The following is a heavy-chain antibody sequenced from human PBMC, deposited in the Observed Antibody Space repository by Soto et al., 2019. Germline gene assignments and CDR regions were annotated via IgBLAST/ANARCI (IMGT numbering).Heavy chain of an antibody. CDR1: GFSFSTYA. V-gene: IGHV3-23*01. D-gene: IGHD3-16*01. CDR2: VSGTGGST. J-gene: IGHJ4*02. CDR3: AKENWGVQQGFDY. Sequence: EVQLLESGGGLVQPGGSLRLSCAAAGFSFSTYAMSWVRQAPGKGLEWVSAVSGTGGSTDYADSVKGRFTISRDNSKNTLYLQMNSLRAEDTAVYYCAKENWGVQQGFDYWGQGTQVTLSS.